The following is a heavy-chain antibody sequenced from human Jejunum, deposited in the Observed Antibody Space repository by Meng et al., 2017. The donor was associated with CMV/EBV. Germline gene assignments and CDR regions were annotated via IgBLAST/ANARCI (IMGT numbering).Heavy chain of an antibody. CDR3: ARGTQQPDY. CDR1: DYSFTTYG. J-gene: IGHJ4*02. CDR2: IRPYTGQT. V-gene: IGHV1-18*01. Sequence: SCKGSDYSFTTYGVSWVRQAPGQGLEWMGWIRPYTGQTVYAQNLQGRVTVTADTSTGTAYMELRSLASDDTAVYYCARGTQQPDYWGPGTLVTVSS. D-gene: IGHD6-13*01.